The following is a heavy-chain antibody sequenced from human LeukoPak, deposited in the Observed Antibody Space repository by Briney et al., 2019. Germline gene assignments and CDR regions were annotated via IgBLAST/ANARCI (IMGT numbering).Heavy chain of an antibody. CDR2: IKEDGGEK. CDR3: ARVLGCTNGVCHDAFDI. Sequence: GGSLRLSCAASGFTFSRYWMSWVRQAPGKGLEWVANIKEDGGEKFHVDSVKGRFTISRDNAKKSLYLQMNSLRAEDTAVYFCARVLGCTNGVCHDAFDIWGQGAVVTVSS. D-gene: IGHD2-8*01. CDR1: GFTFSRYW. J-gene: IGHJ3*02. V-gene: IGHV3-7*01.